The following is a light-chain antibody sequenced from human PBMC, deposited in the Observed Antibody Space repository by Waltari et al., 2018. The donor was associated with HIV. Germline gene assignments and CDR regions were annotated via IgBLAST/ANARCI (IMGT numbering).Light chain of an antibody. J-gene: IGLJ2*01. CDR2: DVT. CDR1: SRPVGGYNY. CDR3: TSFRPTSAPVV. Sequence: QPALTQPAAVSGSPGQSIPISCTATSRPVGGYNYVSWFLPRPGQAPKLMIYDVTPRPSGVSNRFSGSKSANTASLTISGLQVEDEGDYYCTSFRPTSAPVVFGGGTKLTVL. V-gene: IGLV2-14*01.